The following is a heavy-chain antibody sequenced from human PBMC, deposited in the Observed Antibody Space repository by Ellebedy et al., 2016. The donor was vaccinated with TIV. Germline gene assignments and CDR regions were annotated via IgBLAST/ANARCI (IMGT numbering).Heavy chain of an antibody. CDR2: INPNSGGT. V-gene: IGHV1-2*02. CDR3: ARDVPYYDMGLDYYGMDV. D-gene: IGHD3-9*01. J-gene: IGHJ6*02. CDR1: GYTFTGYY. Sequence: ASVKVSCKASGYTFTGYYMHWVRQAPGQGLELMGWINPNSGGTNYAQKFQGRVTMTRDTSISTAYMELSRLRSDDTAVYYCARDVPYYDMGLDYYGMDVWGQGTTVTVSS.